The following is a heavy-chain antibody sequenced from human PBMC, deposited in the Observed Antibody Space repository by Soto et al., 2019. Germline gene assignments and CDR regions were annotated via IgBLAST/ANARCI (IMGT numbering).Heavy chain of an antibody. J-gene: IGHJ3*02. Sequence: PSETLSLTCTVSGGSISSGGYYWSWIRQHPGKGLEWIGYIYYSGSTYYNPSLKSRVTISVDTSKNQFSLKLSSVTAADTAVYYCARDGDYVSRDAFDIWGQGKMVTVSS. CDR1: GGSISSGGYY. V-gene: IGHV4-31*03. CDR3: ARDGDYVSRDAFDI. D-gene: IGHD4-17*01. CDR2: IYYSGST.